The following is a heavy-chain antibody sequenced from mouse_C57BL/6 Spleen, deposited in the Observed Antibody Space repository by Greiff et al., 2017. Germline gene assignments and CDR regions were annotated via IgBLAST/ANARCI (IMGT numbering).Heavy chain of an antibody. D-gene: IGHD6-1*01. Sequence: VQLQQPGAELVKPGASVKLSCKASGYTFTSYWMQWVKQRPGQGLEWIGENDPSDSYTNYNQKFKGKATLTVDTSSSTAYMQLSSLTSEDSAVYYCAPLDRLLFDYWGQGTTLTVSS. V-gene: IGHV1-50*01. CDR3: APLDRLLFDY. J-gene: IGHJ2*01. CDR2: NDPSDSYT. CDR1: GYTFTSYW.